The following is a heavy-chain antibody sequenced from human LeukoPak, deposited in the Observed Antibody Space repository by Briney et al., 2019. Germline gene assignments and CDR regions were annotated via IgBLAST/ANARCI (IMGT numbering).Heavy chain of an antibody. CDR1: GFTFSDYS. J-gene: IGHJ4*02. D-gene: IGHD3-10*01. Sequence: PGGSLRLSCAVSGFTFSDYSMHWVRQAPDKGLEWVAVISHDGSKKYYADFVKGRFTISRDNSENTLYLQMNSLRAEDTAVYYCAKDWKYYYASGSFFPDYWGQGTLVTVSS. CDR2: ISHDGSKK. CDR3: AKDWKYYYASGSFFPDY. V-gene: IGHV3-30*04.